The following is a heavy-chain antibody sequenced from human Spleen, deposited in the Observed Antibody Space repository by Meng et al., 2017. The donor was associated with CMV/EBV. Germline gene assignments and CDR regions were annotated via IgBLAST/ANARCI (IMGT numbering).Heavy chain of an antibody. D-gene: IGHD6-19*01. Sequence: FTFGSYAMSWVRQAPGKGLEWVSTFIGGGTNTYYADSVKGRFTISRDNSLNTLFLQMNSLRAEDTAVYYCAKERDSSGWYGGFLFDFWGQGTLVTVSS. V-gene: IGHV3-23*01. CDR2: FIGGGTNT. CDR3: AKERDSSGWYGGFLFDF. CDR1: FTFGSYA. J-gene: IGHJ4*02.